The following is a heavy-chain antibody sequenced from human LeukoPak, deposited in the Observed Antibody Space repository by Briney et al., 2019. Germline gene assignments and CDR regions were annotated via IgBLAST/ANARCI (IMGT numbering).Heavy chain of an antibody. CDR2: ISAYNGNT. D-gene: IGHD3-9*01. V-gene: IGHV1-18*01. J-gene: IGHJ5*02. Sequence: ASVKVSCKASGYTFTSYGISWVRQAPGQGLEWMGWISAYNGNTNYAQKLQGRVTMTTDTSTSTAYMELRSLRSDDTAVNYCARDGMLRYFDWLTRTRDWFDPWGQGTLVTVSS. CDR1: GYTFTSYG. CDR3: ARDGMLRYFDWLTRTRDWFDP.